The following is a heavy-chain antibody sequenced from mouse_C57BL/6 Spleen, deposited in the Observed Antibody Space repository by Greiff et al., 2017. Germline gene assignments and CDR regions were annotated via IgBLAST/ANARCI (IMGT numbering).Heavy chain of an antibody. CDR3: ANGEGNPWFAY. CDR2: ISSGSSTI. V-gene: IGHV5-17*01. CDR1: GFTFSDYG. J-gene: IGHJ3*01. Sequence: EVKLVESGGGLVKPGGSLKLSCAASGFTFSDYGMHWVRQAPEKGLEWVAYISSGSSTIYYADTVKGRFTISRDNAKNTLFLQMTSLRSEDTAMYYCANGEGNPWFAYWGQGTLVTVSA. D-gene: IGHD2-1*01.